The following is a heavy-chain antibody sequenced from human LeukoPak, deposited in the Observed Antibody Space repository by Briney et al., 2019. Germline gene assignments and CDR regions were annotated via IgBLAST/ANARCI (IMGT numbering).Heavy chain of an antibody. CDR1: GGSISSYY. D-gene: IGHD5-18*01. Sequence: SETLFLTCTVSGGSISSYYWSWIRQPPGKGLEWIGYIYYSGSTNYNPSLKSRVTVSVDTSKNQFSLKLSSVTAADTAVYYYARGDARGYSYGHFHFDHWGHGTLVTVSS. CDR2: IYYSGST. V-gene: IGHV4-59*01. J-gene: IGHJ4*01. CDR3: ARGDARGYSYGHFHFDH.